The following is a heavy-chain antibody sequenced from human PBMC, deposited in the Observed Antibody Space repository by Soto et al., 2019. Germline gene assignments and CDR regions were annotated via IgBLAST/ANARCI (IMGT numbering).Heavy chain of an antibody. J-gene: IGHJ6*03. V-gene: IGHV4-61*01. CDR1: GGSVSNSQYF. Sequence: SETLSLTCTVSGGSVSNSQYFWVWLRQPPGKGLEWIGYIYHCGSAHYNPSLNSPVTISVDTSKNQFSLKLSSVTAADTAVYYCARGSRATDYYYYYYMEVWGKGTTVTVSS. D-gene: IGHD5-12*01. CDR3: ARGSRATDYYYYYYMEV. CDR2: IYHCGSA.